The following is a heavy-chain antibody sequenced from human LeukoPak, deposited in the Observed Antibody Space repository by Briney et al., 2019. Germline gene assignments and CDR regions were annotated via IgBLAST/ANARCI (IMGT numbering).Heavy chain of an antibody. V-gene: IGHV4-61*02. Sequence: SQTLSLTCTVSGGSISSGDYYWSWIRQPAGKGLEWIGRIYTSGSTNYNPSLKSRVTMSVDTSKNQFSLKLSSVTAADTAVYYCARDHSRDGYNYGFYRAANWFDPWGQGTLVTVSS. J-gene: IGHJ5*02. CDR1: GGSISSGDYY. D-gene: IGHD5-12*01. CDR2: IYTSGST. CDR3: ARDHSRDGYNYGFYRAANWFDP.